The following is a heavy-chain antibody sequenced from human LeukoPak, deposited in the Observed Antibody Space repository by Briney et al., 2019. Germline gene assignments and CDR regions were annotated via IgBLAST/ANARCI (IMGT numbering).Heavy chain of an antibody. J-gene: IGHJ3*02. V-gene: IGHV3-21*01. CDR3: ARGRITIFGVVIRRDAFDI. CDR1: GFTFSSYS. Sequence: GGSLRLSCAASGFTFSSYSMNWVRQAPGEGLEWLSSISSSSSYIYYADSVKGRFTISRDNAKNSLYLQMNRLRAEDTAVYYCARGRITIFGVVIRRDAFDIWGQGTMVTVSS. D-gene: IGHD3-3*01. CDR2: ISSSSSYI.